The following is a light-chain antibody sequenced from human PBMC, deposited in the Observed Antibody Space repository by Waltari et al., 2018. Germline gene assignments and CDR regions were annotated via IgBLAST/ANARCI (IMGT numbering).Light chain of an antibody. CDR1: QSLVHSDGNTH. CDR3: MQGTHWPYT. Sequence: EVVMTPSPLSLPVTLGQSASISCKSSQSLVHSDGNTHLNWFQQRPGQSPRRLLYRVSSRESGVPDRFSGSGSGTDFTLKISRVEAEDVGVYYCMQGTHWPYTSGQGTRLDIK. J-gene: IGKJ2*01. V-gene: IGKV2-30*02. CDR2: RVS.